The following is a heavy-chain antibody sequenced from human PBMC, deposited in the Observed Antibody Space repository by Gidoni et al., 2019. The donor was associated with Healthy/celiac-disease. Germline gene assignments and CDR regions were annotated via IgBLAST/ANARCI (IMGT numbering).Heavy chain of an antibody. CDR2: ISGIGGST. CDR3: AKGPEGGYYYLDY. CDR1: GFTCSRYA. Sequence: EVQLLESGGGLVQPGGSLSLSCAASGFTCSRYAMSWVRQAPGKGRGLVAAISGIGGSTYYADSVKGRFTISRDNSKNTLYLQMNSLRAEDTAVYYCAKGPEGGYYYLDYWGQGTLVTVSS. V-gene: IGHV3-23*01. D-gene: IGHD3-22*01. J-gene: IGHJ4*02.